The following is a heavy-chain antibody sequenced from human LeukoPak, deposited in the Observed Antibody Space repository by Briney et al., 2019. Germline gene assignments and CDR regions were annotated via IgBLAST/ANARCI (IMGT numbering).Heavy chain of an antibody. V-gene: IGHV3-23*01. Sequence: GGSLRLSCAASGFTFSNYAMNWVRQAPGKGLEWVSLISGSTGSTYYADSVKGRFTISRDNAKNSLYLQMNSLRAEDTAVYYCASVTIVGPTADYWGQGTLVTVSS. J-gene: IGHJ4*02. D-gene: IGHD1-26*01. CDR2: ISGSTGST. CDR1: GFTFSNYA. CDR3: ASVTIVGPTADY.